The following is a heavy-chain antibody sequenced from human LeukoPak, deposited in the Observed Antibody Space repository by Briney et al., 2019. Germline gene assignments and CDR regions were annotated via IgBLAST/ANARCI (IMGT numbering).Heavy chain of an antibody. CDR3: ATSMVRGVDTTYYFDY. V-gene: IGHV1-69*13. CDR2: IITIFGTA. D-gene: IGHD3-10*01. Sequence: GASVKVSCKASGGTFSSYAISWVRQAPGQGLEWMGGIITIFGTANYAQKFQGRVTITADESTSTAYMELSSLRSEDTAVYYCATSMVRGVDTTYYFDYWGQGTLVTVSS. J-gene: IGHJ4*02. CDR1: GGTFSSYA.